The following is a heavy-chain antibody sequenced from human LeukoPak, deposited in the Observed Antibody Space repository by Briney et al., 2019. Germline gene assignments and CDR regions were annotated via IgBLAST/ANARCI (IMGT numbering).Heavy chain of an antibody. CDR2: INHSGST. D-gene: IGHD6-19*01. V-gene: IGHV4-61*01. CDR3: ARKGFSGYSSGWYWFDP. Sequence: PSETLSLTCTVSGGSVSSGSYYWSWIRQPPGKGLEWIGEINHSGSTNYNPSLKSRVTISVDTSKNQFSLKLSSVTAADTAVYYCARKGFSGYSSGWYWFDPWGQGTLVTVSS. J-gene: IGHJ5*02. CDR1: GGSVSSGSYY.